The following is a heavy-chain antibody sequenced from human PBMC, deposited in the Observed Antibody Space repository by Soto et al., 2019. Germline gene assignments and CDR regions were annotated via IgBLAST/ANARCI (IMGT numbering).Heavy chain of an antibody. CDR1: GFTFSSYG. V-gene: IGHV3-30*18. J-gene: IGHJ6*02. Sequence: QVQLVESGGGVVQPGRSLRLSCAASGFTFSSYGMHWVRQAPGKGLEWVAVILYDGSKKYYADSVKGRFTISRDNSKNTMYLQMSSLRGEDTALYYCVKDGSSGWPYFGDMDVWGRGTTFTVSS. CDR3: VKDGSSGWPYFGDMDV. D-gene: IGHD6-19*01. CDR2: ILYDGSKK.